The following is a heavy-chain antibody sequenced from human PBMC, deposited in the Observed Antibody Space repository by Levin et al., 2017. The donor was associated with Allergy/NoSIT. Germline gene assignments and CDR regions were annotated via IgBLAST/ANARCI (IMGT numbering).Heavy chain of an antibody. CDR3: AKEMTTVIPVFDY. D-gene: IGHD4-17*01. CDR2: ITNSGRT. Sequence: GGSLRLSCAASGFTFSNYAMSWVRQAPGKGLEWVSAITNSGRTYYSDSVKGRFTVSRDNSKNTLYLHMNSLRAADTAVYYCAKEMTTVIPVFDYWGQGTLVTVSS. J-gene: IGHJ4*02. CDR1: GFTFSNYA. V-gene: IGHV3-23*01.